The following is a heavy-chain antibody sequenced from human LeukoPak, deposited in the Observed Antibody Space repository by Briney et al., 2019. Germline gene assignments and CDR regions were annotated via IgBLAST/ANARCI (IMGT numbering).Heavy chain of an antibody. CDR1: GGTFSSYA. J-gene: IGHJ4*02. CDR2: IIPIFGIA. V-gene: IGHV1-69*04. CDR3: ARNEYYYDSSGLDY. Sequence: ASVKVSCTASGGTFSSYAISWVRQAPGQGMEWMGRIIPIFGIANYAQKFQGRVTITADKSTSTAYLELSSLRSEHTAVYYCARNEYYYDSSGLDYWGQGTLVTVSS. D-gene: IGHD3-22*01.